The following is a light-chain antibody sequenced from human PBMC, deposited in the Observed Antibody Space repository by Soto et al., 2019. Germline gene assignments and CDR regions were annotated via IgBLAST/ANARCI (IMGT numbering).Light chain of an antibody. CDR2: DAS. CDR1: QSISNR. CDR3: QQYYSYPWT. J-gene: IGKJ1*01. Sequence: IQMTQSPSSLSASVGDRCTITFRASQSISNRLAWHQQKPGKAPKVLIYDASSLKSGVPSRFSGSGSGTEFTLTISSLQPDDFATYYCQQYYSYPWTFAQGTKVDI. V-gene: IGKV1-5*01.